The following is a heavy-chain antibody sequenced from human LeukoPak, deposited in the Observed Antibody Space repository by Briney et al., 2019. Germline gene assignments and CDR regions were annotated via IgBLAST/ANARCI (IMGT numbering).Heavy chain of an antibody. CDR2: IYHSGST. CDR1: GYSISSGYY. J-gene: IGHJ3*02. Sequence: PSETLSLTCTVSGYSISSGYYWGWIRQPPGKGLEWFGSIYHSGSTYYNPSLKSRVTISVDTSKNQFSLKLSSVTAADTAVYYCARDKTGTTPYDAFDILGQGTMVTVSS. D-gene: IGHD1-7*01. CDR3: ARDKTGTTPYDAFDI. V-gene: IGHV4-38-2*02.